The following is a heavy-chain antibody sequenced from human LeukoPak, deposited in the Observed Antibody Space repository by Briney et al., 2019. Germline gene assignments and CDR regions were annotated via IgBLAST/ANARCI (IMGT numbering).Heavy chain of an antibody. D-gene: IGHD3-3*01. CDR3: ARDHAFSYYYYYMDL. CDR1: GFIFSSYW. V-gene: IGHV3-7*01. J-gene: IGHJ6*03. Sequence: GGSLRLSCAASGFIFSSYWMSWVRQAPGKGLEWVANINQDGSEKYYVDSVKGRLTISRDNAKNSLYLQMNSLRAEDTAVYYCARDHAFSYYYYYMDLWGKGTTVTVSS. CDR2: INQDGSEK.